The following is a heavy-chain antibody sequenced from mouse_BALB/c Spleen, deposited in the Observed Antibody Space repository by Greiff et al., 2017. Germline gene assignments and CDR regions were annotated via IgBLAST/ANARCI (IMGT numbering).Heavy chain of an antibody. D-gene: IGHD1-1*01. CDR2: IDTSDSYT. J-gene: IGHJ2*01. Sequence: VQLQQPGAELVMPGASVKMSCKASGYTFTDYWMHWVKQRPGQGLEWIGAIDTSDSYTSYNQKFKGKATLTVDESSSTAYMQLSSLTSEDSAVYYCARYGLDYWGQGTTLTVSA. V-gene: IGHV1-69*01. CDR1: GYTFTDYW. CDR3: ARYGLDY.